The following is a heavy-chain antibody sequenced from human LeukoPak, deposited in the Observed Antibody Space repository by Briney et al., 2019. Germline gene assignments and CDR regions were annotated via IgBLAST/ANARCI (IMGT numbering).Heavy chain of an antibody. CDR2: INPNSGDT. D-gene: IGHD2-2*01. Sequence: SVRVSCKASVYTFTVHYMYWVRQAPGQGLEGMGWINPNSGDTNYAQKFQGRVTMTRDTSISTAYMDLNRLTSDDTAVYYCARRLTTSQDLDYWGQGTLVTVSS. V-gene: IGHV1-2*02. J-gene: IGHJ4*02. CDR3: ARRLTTSQDLDY. CDR1: VYTFTVHY.